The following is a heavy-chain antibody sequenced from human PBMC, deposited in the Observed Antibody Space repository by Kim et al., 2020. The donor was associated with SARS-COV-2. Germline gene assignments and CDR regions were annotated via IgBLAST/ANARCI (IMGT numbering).Heavy chain of an antibody. J-gene: IGHJ4*02. V-gene: IGHV3-23*01. CDR3: AKDQNGDFDY. D-gene: IGHD1-1*01. Sequence: STYYADSVKGRLTSPRDNSKNVLYLQMNSLRAEDTAVYYCAKDQNGDFDYWGQGTLVTVSS. CDR2: ST.